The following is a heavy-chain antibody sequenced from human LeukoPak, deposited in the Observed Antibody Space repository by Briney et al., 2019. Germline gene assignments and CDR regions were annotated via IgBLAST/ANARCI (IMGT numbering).Heavy chain of an antibody. CDR2: IYINGDT. CDR1: DDSISNYY. J-gene: IGHJ4*02. V-gene: IGHV4-4*08. D-gene: IGHD2-21*02. Sequence: PSETLSLTCTVSDDSISNYYWSWIRQPPGKALECIGYIYINGDTNSNPSLKSRVTMSLDTSKKQFSLQLRSVTAADTAVYFCARTARVFDHWGQGLLVTVSS. CDR3: ARTARVFDH.